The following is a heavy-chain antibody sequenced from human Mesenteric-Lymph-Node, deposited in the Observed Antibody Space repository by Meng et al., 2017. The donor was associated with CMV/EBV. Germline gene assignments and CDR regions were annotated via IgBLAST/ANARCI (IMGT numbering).Heavy chain of an antibody. CDR3: ARHQRWLKSEGGFNY. J-gene: IGHJ4*02. D-gene: IGHD4-23*01. CDR1: GGSFSGYY. Sequence: QVHIPQWGAGLLKPSETLSLTCAVYGGSFSGYYWSWIRQPPGKGLEWIGEINHSGSTNYNPSLKSRVTISVDTSKNQFSLKLSSVTAADTAVYYCARHQRWLKSEGGFNYWGQGTLVTASS. CDR2: INHSGST. V-gene: IGHV4-34*01.